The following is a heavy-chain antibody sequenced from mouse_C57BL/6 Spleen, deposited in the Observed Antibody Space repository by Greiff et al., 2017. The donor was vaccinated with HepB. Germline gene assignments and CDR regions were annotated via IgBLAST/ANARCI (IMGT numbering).Heavy chain of an antibody. D-gene: IGHD1-2*01. Sequence: EVQLQESGPGLVKPSQSLSLTCSVTGYSITSGYYWNWIRQFPGNKLEWMGYISYDGSNNYNPSLKNRISITRDTSKNQFFLKLNSVTTEDTATYYCARERDYGWDVEDAMDYWGQGTSVTVSS. V-gene: IGHV3-6*01. CDR1: GYSITSGYY. CDR2: ISYDGSN. CDR3: ARERDYGWDVEDAMDY. J-gene: IGHJ4*01.